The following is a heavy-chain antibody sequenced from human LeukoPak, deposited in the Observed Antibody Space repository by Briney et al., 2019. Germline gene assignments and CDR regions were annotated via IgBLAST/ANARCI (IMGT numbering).Heavy chain of an antibody. V-gene: IGHV4-34*01. CDR2: INHSGST. CDR1: GGSFSGYY. J-gene: IGHJ4*02. D-gene: IGHD1-20*01. Sequence: PSETLSLTCAVYGGSFSGYYWSWIRQPPGKGLEWIGEINHSGSTNYNPSLKSRVTISVDTSKNQFSLKLSSVTAADTAVYYCASVRYNWNGGYFDYWGQGTLVTVSS. CDR3: ASVRYNWNGGYFDY.